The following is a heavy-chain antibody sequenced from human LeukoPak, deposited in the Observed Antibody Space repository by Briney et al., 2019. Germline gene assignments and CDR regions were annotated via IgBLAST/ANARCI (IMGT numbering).Heavy chain of an antibody. J-gene: IGHJ6*04. CDR2: ISYDGSNK. Sequence: GRSLRLSCAASGFTFSSYGIHWVRQAPGKGLEWVAVISYDGSNKYYADSVKGRFTISRDNSKNTLYLQMNSLRAEDTAVYYCAKNADYYGSGSYAQGYYGMDVWGKGTTVTVSS. V-gene: IGHV3-30*18. CDR1: GFTFSSYG. CDR3: AKNADYYGSGSYAQGYYGMDV. D-gene: IGHD3-10*01.